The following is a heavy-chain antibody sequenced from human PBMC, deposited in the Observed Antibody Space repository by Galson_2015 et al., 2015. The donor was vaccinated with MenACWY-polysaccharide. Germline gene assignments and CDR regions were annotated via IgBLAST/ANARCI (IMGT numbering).Heavy chain of an antibody. Sequence: ETLSVTCSVSGGSLTAYYWAWIRQPPGKGLEWIGCIYYSGSTKYSPSLNSRVTISVDTSNNQFSLKLSSVTAADTAVYYCARSPGGYSSGGQIDSWGQGSLVTVSS. D-gene: IGHD5-18*01. CDR1: GGSLTAYY. J-gene: IGHJ4*02. CDR3: ARSPGGYSSGGQIDS. V-gene: IGHV4-59*01. CDR2: IYYSGST.